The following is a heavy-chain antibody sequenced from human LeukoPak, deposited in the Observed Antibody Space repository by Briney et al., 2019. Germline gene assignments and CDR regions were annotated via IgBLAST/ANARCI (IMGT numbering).Heavy chain of an antibody. CDR3: ARAGNWNDGGYFDY. Sequence: GGSLRLSCAAAGFSFSTYWMSWVRQAQGEGLGWVANIKQDGSEKYYVDSVKGRFTISRDNAKNSLYLQMNSLRAEDTAVYYCARAGNWNDGGYFDYWGQGTLVTVSS. J-gene: IGHJ4*02. V-gene: IGHV3-7*01. CDR1: GFSFSTYW. CDR2: IKQDGSEK. D-gene: IGHD1-20*01.